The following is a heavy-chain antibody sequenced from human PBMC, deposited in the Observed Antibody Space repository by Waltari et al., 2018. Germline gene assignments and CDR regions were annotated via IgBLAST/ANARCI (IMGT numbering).Heavy chain of an antibody. Sequence: QVQLVQSGAEVKKPGSSVKVSCKASGGTFSSYAISWVRQAPGQGLEWMGGIIPIFGTANYAQKFQGRVTITADESTSTAYMELSSLRSEDTAVYYCARDAPAAGPVQTELHFDYWGQGTLVTVSS. CDR2: IIPIFGTA. V-gene: IGHV1-69*01. D-gene: IGHD6-13*01. CDR1: GGTFSSYA. J-gene: IGHJ4*02. CDR3: ARDAPAAGPVQTELHFDY.